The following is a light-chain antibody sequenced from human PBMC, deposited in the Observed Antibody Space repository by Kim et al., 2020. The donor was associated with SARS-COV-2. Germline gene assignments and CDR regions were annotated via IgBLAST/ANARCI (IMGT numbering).Light chain of an antibody. CDR3: NSRDSSGNHLV. CDR2: GKN. V-gene: IGLV3-19*01. CDR1: SLRSYY. J-gene: IGLJ2*01. Sequence: SSELTQDPAVSVALGQTVRITCQGDSLRSYYATWYQQKPGQAPVLVIYGKNNRPSGIPDRFSGFRSGKTAALTITGAQAEDEADYYCNSRDSSGNHLVFG.